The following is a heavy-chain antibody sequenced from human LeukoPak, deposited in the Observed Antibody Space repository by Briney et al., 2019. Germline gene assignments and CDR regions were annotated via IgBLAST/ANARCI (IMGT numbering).Heavy chain of an antibody. CDR3: ATRESNWNDDAFDI. V-gene: IGHV4-61*02. CDR2: IYTSGST. Sequence: SETLSLTCTVSGGSISSSSYYWGWIRQPAGKGLEWIGRIYTSGSTNYNPSLKSRVTMSVDTSKNQFSLKLSSVTAADTAVYYCATRESNWNDDAFDIWGQGTMVTVSS. CDR1: GGSISSSSYY. D-gene: IGHD1-1*01. J-gene: IGHJ3*02.